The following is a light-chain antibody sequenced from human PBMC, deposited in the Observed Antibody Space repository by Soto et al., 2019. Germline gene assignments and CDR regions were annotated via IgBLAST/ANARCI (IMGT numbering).Light chain of an antibody. CDR1: RSNIGSFY. CDR2: SND. CDR3: AAWDDSLSGHWV. Sequence: QLVLTQPPSASGTPGQRVSISCSGSRSNIGSFYVYWYQQLPGTAPKLLIYSNDQRPSGVPDRFSGSKSGTSASLAISGLRSEDEADYYCAAWDDSLSGHWVFGGGTKVTVL. V-gene: IGLV1-47*02. J-gene: IGLJ3*02.